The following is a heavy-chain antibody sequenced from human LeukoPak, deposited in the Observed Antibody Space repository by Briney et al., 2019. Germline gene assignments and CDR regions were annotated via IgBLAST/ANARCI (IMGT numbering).Heavy chain of an antibody. CDR3: ASYYYDSRHYAFDI. Sequence: PSETLSLTCTVSGGSISSYYWSWIRQPPGKGLEWIGYIYYSGSTNYNPSLKSRVTISVDTSKNQFSLKLSSVTAADTAVYYCASYYYDSRHYAFDIWGQGTMVTVSS. CDR2: IYYSGST. V-gene: IGHV4-59*01. D-gene: IGHD3-22*01. CDR1: GGSISSYY. J-gene: IGHJ3*02.